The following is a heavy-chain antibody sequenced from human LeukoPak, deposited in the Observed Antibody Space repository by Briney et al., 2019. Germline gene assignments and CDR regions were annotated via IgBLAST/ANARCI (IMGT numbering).Heavy chain of an antibody. Sequence: ASVKVSCKASGYILSDYYMHWVRQAPGQGLEWLGWINPKSGAADYAQQFRGRVTMTRDTSINTDYMEMKRVTSDDTAVYYCARGAEAETSPLDFWGQGTLVIVS. V-gene: IGHV1-2*02. J-gene: IGHJ4*02. CDR3: ARGAEAETSPLDF. D-gene: IGHD6-13*01. CDR2: INPKSGAA. CDR1: GYILSDYY.